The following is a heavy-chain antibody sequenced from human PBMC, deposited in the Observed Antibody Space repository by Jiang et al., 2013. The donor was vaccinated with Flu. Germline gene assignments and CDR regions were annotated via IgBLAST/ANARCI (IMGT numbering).Heavy chain of an antibody. V-gene: IGHV3-9*01. J-gene: IGHJ4*02. CDR3: VKGQQLYLFDY. Sequence: VQPGRSLRLSCVASGFTFDDYAMHWVRQAPGKGLEWVAGISLNSVGIDYADSVKGRFTISRDNAKNSLYLQMNSLRADDTALYYCVKGQQLYLFDYWGQGTLVTVSS. CDR1: GFTFDDYA. D-gene: IGHD5-24*01. CDR2: ISLNSVGI.